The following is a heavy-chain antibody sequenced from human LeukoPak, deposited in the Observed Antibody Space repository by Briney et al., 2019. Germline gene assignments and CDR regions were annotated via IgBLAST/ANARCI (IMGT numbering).Heavy chain of an antibody. CDR3: AKHPRVWGSFRT. CDR1: GGSISNSNSY. V-gene: IGHV4-39*01. D-gene: IGHD3-16*02. J-gene: IGHJ5*02. Sequence: SETLSLTCTVSGGSISNSNSYWGWIRDPPGKGLEWIGSIYTSGYTYYNPSLKSPVTISVDTSKNQISLRVTFVVAADTAVYYCAKHPRVWGSFRTWGQGTLVSVSS. CDR2: IYTSGYT.